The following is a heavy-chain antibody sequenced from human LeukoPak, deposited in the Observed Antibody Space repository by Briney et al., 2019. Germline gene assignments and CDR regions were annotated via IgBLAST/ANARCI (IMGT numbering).Heavy chain of an antibody. J-gene: IGHJ4*02. CDR3: ARDQDYDSSGYLVGGFDY. V-gene: IGHV3-21*01. D-gene: IGHD3-22*01. CDR2: ISSSSSYI. Sequence: GGSLRLSCAASGFTFSRYSMNWVRQAPGKGLEWVSSISSSSSYIYYADSVKGRFTISRDNAKNSLYLQMNSLRAEDTAVYYCARDQDYDSSGYLVGGFDYWGQGTLVTVSS. CDR1: GFTFSRYS.